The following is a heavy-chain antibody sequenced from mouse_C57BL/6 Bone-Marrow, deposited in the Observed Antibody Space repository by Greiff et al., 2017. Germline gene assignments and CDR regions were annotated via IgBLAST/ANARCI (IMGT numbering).Heavy chain of an antibody. J-gene: IGHJ4*01. Sequence: EVQLVESGGGLVQPGGSMKLSCVASGFTFSNYWMNWVRQSPETGLEWVAQIRLKSDNYATHYAESVNGRFTIYRDDSKSSVYLQMNNLMDEDTGIYYCTGVDYYAYYCYAMDYWGQGTSVTVSS. CDR1: GFTFSNYW. CDR3: TGVDYYAYYCYAMDY. V-gene: IGHV6-3*01. D-gene: IGHD2-1*01. CDR2: IRLKSDNYAT.